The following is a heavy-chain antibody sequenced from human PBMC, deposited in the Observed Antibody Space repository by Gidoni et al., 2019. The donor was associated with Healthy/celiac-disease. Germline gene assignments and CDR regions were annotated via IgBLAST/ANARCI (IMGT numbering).Heavy chain of an antibody. D-gene: IGHD4-17*01. CDR1: RFPFSCYA. Sequence: EVQLVESWGGLVQPWGSLKLACAASRFPFSCYAMHWVRQASGKGLEWVGRIRSKANSYATAYAASVKGRFTISRDDSKNTAYLQMNSLKTEDTAVYYCTSFRLTTVTDDYWGQGTLVTVSS. V-gene: IGHV3-73*02. CDR2: IRSKANSYAT. J-gene: IGHJ4*02. CDR3: TSFRLTTVTDDY.